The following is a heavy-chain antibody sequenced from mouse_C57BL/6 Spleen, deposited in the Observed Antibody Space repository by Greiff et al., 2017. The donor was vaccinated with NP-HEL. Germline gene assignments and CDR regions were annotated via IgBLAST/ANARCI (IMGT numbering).Heavy chain of an antibody. Sequence: QVQLQQPGTELVKPGASVKLSCKASGYTFTSYWMHWVTQRPGQGLEWIGNINPSNGGTNYNEKFKSKATLTVDKSSSTAYMQLSSLTSEDSAVYYCARGGTNWERECLAYWGQGTLVTVSA. V-gene: IGHV1-53*01. J-gene: IGHJ3*01. CDR2: INPSNGGT. D-gene: IGHD4-1*01. CDR1: GYTFTSYW. CDR3: ARGGTNWERECLAY.